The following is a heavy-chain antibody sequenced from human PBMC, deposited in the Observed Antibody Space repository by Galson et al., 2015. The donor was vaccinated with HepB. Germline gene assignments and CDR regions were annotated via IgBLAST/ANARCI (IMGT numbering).Heavy chain of an antibody. CDR2: IRPDGREK. Sequence: SLRLSCAASGFTFSNSWMTWVRQAPGGGLEWVANIRPDGREKYYVDSVKGRFTISRDNAKNSLYLQMNSLRAGDTAVYYCAAGDTFDIWGQGTMVTVSS. V-gene: IGHV3-7*01. CDR3: AAGDTFDI. J-gene: IGHJ3*02. D-gene: IGHD6-13*01. CDR1: GFTFSNSW.